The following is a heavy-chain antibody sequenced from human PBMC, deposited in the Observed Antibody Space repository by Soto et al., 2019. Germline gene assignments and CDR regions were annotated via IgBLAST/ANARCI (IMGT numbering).Heavy chain of an antibody. CDR3: ARDAPPPELRFLEWHNYDYNGMDV. J-gene: IGHJ6*02. CDR1: GYSFTAYG. D-gene: IGHD3-3*01. Sequence: QVQVVQSGDEVKETGASVRVSCKTSGYSFTAYGISWVRQAPGQGLEWMGWISCYNGKTKYAQKVQGRVTMTTDTSTSTAYIEVRSLRSDAPAIYYCARDAPPPELRFLEWHNYDYNGMDVWGQGTTVTVSS. CDR2: ISCYNGKT. V-gene: IGHV1-18*01.